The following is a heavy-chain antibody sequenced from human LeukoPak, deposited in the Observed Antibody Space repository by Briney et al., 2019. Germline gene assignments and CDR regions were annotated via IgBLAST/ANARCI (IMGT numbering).Heavy chain of an antibody. J-gene: IGHJ4*02. Sequence: ASVKVSCKASGYTFTGYYMHWVRQAPGQGLEWMGRINPNSGGTNYAQKFQGRVTMTRDTSASTAYMELSSLRSEDTAVYYCARGESTVPYYFDYWGQGTLVTVSS. D-gene: IGHD3-10*01. CDR1: GYTFTGYY. CDR2: INPNSGGT. CDR3: ARGESTVPYYFDY. V-gene: IGHV1-2*06.